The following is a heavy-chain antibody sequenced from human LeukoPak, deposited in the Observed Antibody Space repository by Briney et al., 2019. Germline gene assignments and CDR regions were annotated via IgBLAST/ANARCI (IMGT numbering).Heavy chain of an antibody. CDR3: ARDRIAARRGVDWLDP. CDR2: IYTSGST. CDR1: GGSISSYY. Sequence: PSETLSLTCTVSGGSISSYYWSWIRQPAGKGLEWIGRIYTSGSTNYNPSPKSRVTMSVDTSKNQFSLKLSSVTAADTAVYYCARDRIAARRGVDWLDPWGQGTLVTVSS. V-gene: IGHV4-4*07. J-gene: IGHJ5*02. D-gene: IGHD6-6*01.